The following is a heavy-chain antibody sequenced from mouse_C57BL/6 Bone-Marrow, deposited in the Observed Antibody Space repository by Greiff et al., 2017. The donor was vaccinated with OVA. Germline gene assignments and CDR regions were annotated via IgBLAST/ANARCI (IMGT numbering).Heavy chain of an antibody. Sequence: VQLQQSGAELVRPGASVKLSCKASGYTFTDYYKNWVKQRPGQGLEWIARIYPGSGNTYYNEKFKGKATLTAEKSSSTAYMQLSSLTSEDSAVYFCARIGQHDYWGQGTTLTVSS. CDR3: ARIGQHDY. V-gene: IGHV1-76*01. J-gene: IGHJ2*01. CDR1: GYTFTDYY. CDR2: IYPGSGNT.